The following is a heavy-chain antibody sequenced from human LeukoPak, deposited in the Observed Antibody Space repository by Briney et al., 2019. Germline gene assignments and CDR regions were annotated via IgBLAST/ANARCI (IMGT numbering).Heavy chain of an antibody. D-gene: IGHD6-19*01. CDR3: ARSGYSSGWYYWYFDL. CDR1: GYSFTSYW. V-gene: IGHV5-51*01. J-gene: IGHJ2*01. CDR2: IYPGDSDT. Sequence: GESLKISFQGSGYSFTSYWIGWVRPMPGKGLEWTGIIYPGDSDTRYSPSFQGQVTISADKSISTAYLQWSSLKASDTAMYYCARSGYSSGWYYWYFDLWGRGTLVTVSS.